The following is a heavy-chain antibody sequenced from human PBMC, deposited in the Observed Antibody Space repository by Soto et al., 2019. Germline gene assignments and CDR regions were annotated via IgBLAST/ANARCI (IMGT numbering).Heavy chain of an antibody. J-gene: IGHJ4*02. Sequence: ASVKVSCRASGFTFSNYGITWVRQAPGQGLEWMGWISASKGNTNYAQKFQGRVTMTTDTSTSTTYMELRSLRSDDMAVYYCASRSGQLPYYFDYWGQGTQVTVSS. V-gene: IGHV1-18*03. CDR2: ISASKGNT. CDR3: ASRSGQLPYYFDY. CDR1: GFTFSNYG. D-gene: IGHD6-6*01.